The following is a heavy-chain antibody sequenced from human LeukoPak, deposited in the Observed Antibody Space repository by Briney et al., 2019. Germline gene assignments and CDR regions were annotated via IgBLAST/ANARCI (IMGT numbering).Heavy chain of an antibody. CDR1: GGSISSSNW. V-gene: IGHV4-4*02. J-gene: IGHJ4*02. D-gene: IGHD3-22*01. CDR2: IYHSGST. CDR3: ARGFKKGSGYYAYFDY. Sequence: PSETLSLTCAVSGGSISSSNWWSWVRQPPGKGLEWIGEIYHSGSTNYNPSLKSRVTISVDKSKNQFSLKLSSVTAADTAVYYCARGFKKGSGYYAYFDYWGQGTLVTVSS.